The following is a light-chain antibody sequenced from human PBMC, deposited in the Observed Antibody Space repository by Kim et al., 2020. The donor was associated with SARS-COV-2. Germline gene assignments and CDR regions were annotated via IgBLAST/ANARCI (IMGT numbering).Light chain of an antibody. V-gene: IGLV3-1*01. Sequence: SYELTQPHSVSVSPGQTASISCSGDKLGDKYACWYQQKPGQSPVLVIYQDSKRPSGIPERFSGTNSGNTATLTISGTQAMDEADYYCQAWDSSTEGFGGG. CDR1: KLGDKY. CDR3: QAWDSSTEG. J-gene: IGLJ2*01. CDR2: QDS.